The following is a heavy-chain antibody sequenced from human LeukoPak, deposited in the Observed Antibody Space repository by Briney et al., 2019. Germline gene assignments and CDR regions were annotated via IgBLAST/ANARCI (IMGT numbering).Heavy chain of an antibody. Sequence: NSSETLSLTCTVSGGSISSSSYYWGWIRQPPVKGLEWIGSIYCSGSTYYNSSLKSRVTISVATSKNQFSLKLSSVTAAEQAVYYCARSYCSTTSCNRSGYFDYWGQGTLVTVSS. V-gene: IGHV4-39*01. CDR2: IYCSGST. CDR3: ARSYCSTTSCNRSGYFDY. CDR1: GGSISSSSYY. J-gene: IGHJ4*02. D-gene: IGHD2-2*01.